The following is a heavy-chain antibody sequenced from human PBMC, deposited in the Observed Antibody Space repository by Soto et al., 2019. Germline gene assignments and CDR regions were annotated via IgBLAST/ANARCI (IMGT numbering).Heavy chain of an antibody. CDR3: ARERTGTTSMDV. CDR2: MNPNSGNT. CDR1: GYTFTSYD. Sequence: QVQLVQSGAVVKKPGASVKVSCKASGYTFTSYDINWVRQATGQGLEWMGWMNPNSGNTGYAQKFQDRVTMTRNTSISTAYMELSSLRSEDTAVYYCARERTGTTSMDVWGQGTTVTVSS. V-gene: IGHV1-8*01. D-gene: IGHD1-1*01. J-gene: IGHJ6*02.